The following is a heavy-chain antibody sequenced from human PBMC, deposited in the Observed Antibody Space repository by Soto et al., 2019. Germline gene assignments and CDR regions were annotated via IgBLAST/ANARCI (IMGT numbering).Heavy chain of an antibody. V-gene: IGHV3-43*01. D-gene: IGHD6-19*01. CDR3: AKDLATQPHTVAGTGIDY. CDR1: GFTFDDYT. J-gene: IGHJ4*02. CDR2: ISWDGGST. Sequence: EVQLVESGGVVVQPGGSLRLSCAASGFTFDDYTMHWVRQAPGKGLEWVSLISWDGGSTYYADSVKGRFTISRDNSKNSLYLKMNMLRTEDTALYYCAKDLATQPHTVAGTGIDYWGQGTMVTVSS.